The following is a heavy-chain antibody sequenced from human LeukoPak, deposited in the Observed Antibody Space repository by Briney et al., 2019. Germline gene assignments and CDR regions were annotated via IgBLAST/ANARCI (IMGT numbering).Heavy chain of an antibody. CDR3: ARDDYDSSGYWVSVPEYYFDY. CDR1: GFTFSSDS. Sequence: GGSLRLSCAASGFTFSSDSMNWVRQAPGKGLEWVSSISSSSSYIYYADSVQGRFTISRDNARNSLFLQMNSLRAEDTAVYYCARDDYDSSGYWVSVPEYYFDYWGQGTLVTVSS. J-gene: IGHJ4*02. CDR2: ISSSSSYI. D-gene: IGHD3-22*01. V-gene: IGHV3-21*01.